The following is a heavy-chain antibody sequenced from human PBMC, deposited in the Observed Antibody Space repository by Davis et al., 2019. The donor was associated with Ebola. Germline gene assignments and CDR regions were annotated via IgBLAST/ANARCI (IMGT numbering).Heavy chain of an antibody. J-gene: IGHJ4*02. CDR1: CYTFISYG. Sequence: AASAKVSCYTSCYTFISYGISWLRQAPGQGLEWRGWISAHSGQIKYAQKFEGRVTMTTDTSTNTGYMELRSLKSDDTAMYYCAKDSSSWAYYDSAGYPFDHWGQGTLVTVSS. D-gene: IGHD6-13*01. V-gene: IGHV1-18*01. CDR2: ISAHSGQI. CDR3: AKDSSSWAYYDSAGYPFDH.